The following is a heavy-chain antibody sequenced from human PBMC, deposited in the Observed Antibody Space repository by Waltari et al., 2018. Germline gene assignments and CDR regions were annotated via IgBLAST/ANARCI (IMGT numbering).Heavy chain of an antibody. D-gene: IGHD5-12*01. V-gene: IGHV4-31*03. Sequence: QVQLQESGPGLVKPSQTLSLTCTVSGGSISRGGYYWSWIRQHPGKGLEWIGYIYYSGSTYYNPSLKSRVTISVDTSKNQFSLKLSSVTAADTAVYYCASTRDGYISFDYWGQGTLVTVSS. CDR2: IYYSGST. J-gene: IGHJ4*02. CDR3: ASTRDGYISFDY. CDR1: GGSISRGGYY.